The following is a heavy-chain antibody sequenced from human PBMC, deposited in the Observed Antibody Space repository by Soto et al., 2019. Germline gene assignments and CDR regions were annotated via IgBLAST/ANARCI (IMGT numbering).Heavy chain of an antibody. CDR3: TRDGNPYYYDSSGYYFDY. CDR2: IRSKAYGVTT. J-gene: IGHJ4*02. V-gene: IGHV3-49*03. D-gene: IGHD3-22*01. Sequence: PGGSLRLSCTASGFTFGDYAMSWFRQAPGKGLEWVGFIRSKAYGVTTEYAASVKGRFTISRDDSKSIAYLQMNSLKTEDTAVYYCTRDGNPYYYDSSGYYFDYWGQGTLVAVSS. CDR1: GFTFGDYA.